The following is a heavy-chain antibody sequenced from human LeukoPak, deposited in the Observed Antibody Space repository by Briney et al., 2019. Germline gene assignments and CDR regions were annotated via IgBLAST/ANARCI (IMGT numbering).Heavy chain of an antibody. CDR3: ARRGIRAPPDY. D-gene: IGHD2-21*01. V-gene: IGHV4-34*01. J-gene: IGHJ4*02. CDR1: GGSISSGGYS. Sequence: PSETLSLTCAVSGGSISSGGYSWSWIRQPPGKGLEWIGEINHSGSTNYNPSLKSRVTISVDTSKNQFSLKLSSVTAADTAVYYCARRGIRAPPDYWGQGTLVTVSS. CDR2: INHSGST.